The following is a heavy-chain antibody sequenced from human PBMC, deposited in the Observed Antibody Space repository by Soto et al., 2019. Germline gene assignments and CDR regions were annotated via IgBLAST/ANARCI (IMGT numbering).Heavy chain of an antibody. J-gene: IGHJ3*02. V-gene: IGHV4-4*02. D-gene: IGHD1-26*01. CDR1: GGSISSSNW. CDR3: ARGGGGSYYAFDI. CDR2: IYHSGST. Sequence: QVQLQESGPGLVKPSGTLSLTCAVSGGSISSSNWWSWVRQPPGKGLEWIGEIYHSGSTNYNPSLKSRGTISVDKSKTQFSLQLSSVTAADTAVYYCARGGGGSYYAFDIWGQGTMVTVSS.